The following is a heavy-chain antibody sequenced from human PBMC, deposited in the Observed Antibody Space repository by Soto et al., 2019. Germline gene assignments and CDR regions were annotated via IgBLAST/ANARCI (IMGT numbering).Heavy chain of an antibody. CDR3: ARDPRYSGIDY. V-gene: IGHV4-39*02. J-gene: IGHJ4*02. D-gene: IGHD1-26*01. Sequence: SETLSLTCTVSGGSISSSRYSWGWIRQPPGKGLEWIGSMYYSGSTYYNPSLKSRVTISVDTSKNQFSLKLSAVTAADTAVYYCARDPRYSGIDYWGQGTLVTVSS. CDR2: MYYSGST. CDR1: GGSISSSRYS.